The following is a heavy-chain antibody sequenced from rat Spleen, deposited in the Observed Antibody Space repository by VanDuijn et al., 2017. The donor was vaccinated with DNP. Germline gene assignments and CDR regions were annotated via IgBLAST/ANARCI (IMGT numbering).Heavy chain of an antibody. CDR3: ARVQLGYYALDA. J-gene: IGHJ4*01. CDR1: GFTFSSAW. D-gene: IGHD5-1*01. Sequence: EVQVLESGGGLVQPGNSLKLSCVTSGFTFSSAWMSWFRQFPEKRLEWIARIKAKSYNYATEYTESVKGRFTISRDDSKSSIYLQMNNLKEEDTAIYDCARVQLGYYALDAWGQGTSVTVSS. CDR2: IKAKSYNYAT. V-gene: IGHV6-6*01.